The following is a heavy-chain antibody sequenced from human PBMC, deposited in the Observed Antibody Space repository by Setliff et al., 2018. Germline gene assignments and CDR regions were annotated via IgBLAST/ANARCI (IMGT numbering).Heavy chain of an antibody. Sequence: GGSLRLSCAASGFTVSSNYMSWVRQAPGKGLEWVSVIYSGGSTYYADSVKGRFTISRDNSKNTVYLEMNNLRADDTAVYYCAGDPPRSDWRLDSWGQGTLVTVSS. CDR2: IYSGGST. J-gene: IGHJ4*02. D-gene: IGHD1-26*01. CDR1: GFTVSSNY. CDR3: AGDPPRSDWRLDS. V-gene: IGHV3-53*01.